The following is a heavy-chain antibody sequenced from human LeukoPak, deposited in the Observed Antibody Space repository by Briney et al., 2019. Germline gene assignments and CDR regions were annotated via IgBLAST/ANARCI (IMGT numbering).Heavy chain of an antibody. CDR2: IYYAGST. CDR3: ARVRGGTYNHYFDY. J-gene: IGHJ4*02. V-gene: IGHV4-59*01. CDR1: GGSINSYY. D-gene: IGHD5-24*01. Sequence: SETLSLTCTVSGGSINSYYWSWIRQPPGKGLEWIGYIYYAGSTNYNPSLKSRITISVDTSKDQFSLKLTSITAADTAVYYCARVRGGTYNHYFDYWGQGTLVTVSS.